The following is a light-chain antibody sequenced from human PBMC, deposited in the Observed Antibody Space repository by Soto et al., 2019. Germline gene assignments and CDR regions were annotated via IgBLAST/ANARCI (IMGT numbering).Light chain of an antibody. V-gene: IGLV2-23*01. CDR3: CSYTGTSTYYV. CDR1: GSDVGSYDL. J-gene: IGLJ1*01. CDR2: EGT. Sequence: QSALTQPASVSGSPGQSITISCTGTGSDVGSYDLVSWYQQHPGKAPKFIIFEGTKRPSGVSNRFSGSKSGNTASLTISGLQAEDEANCYCCSYTGTSTYYVFGTGTKATVL.